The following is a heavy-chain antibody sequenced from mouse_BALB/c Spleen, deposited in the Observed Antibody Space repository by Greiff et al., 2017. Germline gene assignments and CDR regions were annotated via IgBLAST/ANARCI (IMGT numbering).Heavy chain of an antibody. V-gene: IGHV3-8*02. CDR1: GDSITSGY. CDR2: ISYSGST. CDR3: AGSILLRPYAMDY. J-gene: IGHJ4*01. D-gene: IGHD1-1*01. Sequence: VQLKQSGPSLVKPSQTLSLTCSVTGDSITSGYWNWIRKFPGNKLEYMGYISYSGSTYYNPSLKSRISITRDTSKNQYYLQLNSVTTEDTATYYCAGSILLRPYAMDYWGQGTSVTVSS.